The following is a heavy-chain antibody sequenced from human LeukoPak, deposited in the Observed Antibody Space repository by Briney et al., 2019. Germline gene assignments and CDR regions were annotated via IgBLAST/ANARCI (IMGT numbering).Heavy chain of an antibody. CDR3: ARGRGRDGDNLVS. V-gene: IGHV4-59*01. Sequence: SETLSLTCAVSGGSITSYYWSWIRQVPGKGLEWIGYVYHSGTTNYNPSLKSRVTISVDTSKNHFSLRLTSVTAANTAVYYCARGRGRDGDNLVSWSRGTLVTVSS. J-gene: IGHJ4*02. CDR1: GGSITSYY. CDR2: VYHSGTT. D-gene: IGHD5-24*01.